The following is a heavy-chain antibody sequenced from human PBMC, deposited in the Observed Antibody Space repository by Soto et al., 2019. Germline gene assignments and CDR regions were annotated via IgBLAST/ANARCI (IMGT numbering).Heavy chain of an antibody. J-gene: IGHJ4*02. V-gene: IGHV4-59*01. Sequence: PSETLSLTCTVSGGSISSNYWTWIRQPPGKGLEWIGYVYNSGSTNYNPSLKSRVTISEDTSKSQFSLKVNSMTAADTAVYYCARYRREAVAGYTLDNWGQGILVNV. CDR3: ARYRREAVAGYTLDN. D-gene: IGHD6-13*01. CDR1: GGSISSNY. CDR2: VYNSGST.